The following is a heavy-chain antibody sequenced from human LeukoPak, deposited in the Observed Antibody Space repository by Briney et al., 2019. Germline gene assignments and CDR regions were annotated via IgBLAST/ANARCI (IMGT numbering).Heavy chain of an antibody. CDR3: AGSYYYGSGSDGVIIAGWFDP. CDR2: INHSGST. V-gene: IGHV4-34*01. Sequence: SETLSLTCAVYGGSFSGYYWSWIRQPPGKGLEWIGEINHSGSTNYNPSLKSRVTISVDTSKNQFSLKLSSVTAADTAVYYCAGSYYYGSGSDGVIIAGWFDPWGQGTLVTVSS. CDR1: GGSFSGYY. D-gene: IGHD3-10*01. J-gene: IGHJ5*02.